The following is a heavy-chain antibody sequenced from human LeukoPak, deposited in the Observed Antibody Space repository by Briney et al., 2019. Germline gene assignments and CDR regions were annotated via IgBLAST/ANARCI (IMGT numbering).Heavy chain of an antibody. CDR1: GFTFSSYA. CDR2: ISGSGGNT. D-gene: IGHD2-15*01. CDR3: AKDPRSFVGRPPDS. J-gene: IGHJ4*02. Sequence: SGGSLRLSCAASGFTFSSYAMSWVRQAPGKGLEWVSAISGSGGNTYYADSVKGRFTISRGNSKNTLYLQMNSLRAEDTAVYYCAKDPRSFVGRPPDSWGQGTLVTVSS. V-gene: IGHV3-23*01.